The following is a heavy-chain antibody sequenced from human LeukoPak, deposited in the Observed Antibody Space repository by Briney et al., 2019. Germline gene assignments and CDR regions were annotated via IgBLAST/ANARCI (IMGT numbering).Heavy chain of an antibody. Sequence: ASVKVSCKASGYTFTGYYIHWVRQAPGQGPEWMGWINPNSGGTNYAQKFQGRVTMTRDTSISTAYMELSRLRSDDTAEYYCAREDIVLMVYASRAAFDIWGQGTMVTVSS. J-gene: IGHJ3*02. V-gene: IGHV1-2*02. D-gene: IGHD2-8*01. CDR1: GYTFTGYY. CDR2: INPNSGGT. CDR3: AREDIVLMVYASRAAFDI.